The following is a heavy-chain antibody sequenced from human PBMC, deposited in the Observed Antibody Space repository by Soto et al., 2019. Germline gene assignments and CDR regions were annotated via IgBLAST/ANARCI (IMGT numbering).Heavy chain of an antibody. CDR2: INTSGSST. CDR3: ARGPSRGAFDT. J-gene: IGHJ3*02. CDR1: GYTFTSYY. V-gene: IGHV1-46*03. Sequence: ASVKVSCKASGYTFTSYYLHWVRQAPGQGLEWMGIINTSGSSTNYAQKFQGRVTMTRDTSTATVYMELSSLRSEDTAVYYCARGPSRGAFDTWGQGTMVTVSS.